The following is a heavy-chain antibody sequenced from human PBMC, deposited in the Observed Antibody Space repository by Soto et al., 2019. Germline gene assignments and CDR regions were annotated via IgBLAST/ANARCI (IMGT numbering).Heavy chain of an antibody. V-gene: IGHV4-59*01. J-gene: IGHJ3*02. Sequence: SETLSLTCTVSSGSIGTYFWSWIRQPPGKGLEWIGYIYYSGTTNYNPSLKSRVTIFLDTSKNQFSLRLSSVTAADTAVYYCARGRGGTYDAFDIWGQGTPVTVS. D-gene: IGHD1-26*01. CDR1: SGSIGTYF. CDR3: ARGRGGTYDAFDI. CDR2: IYYSGTT.